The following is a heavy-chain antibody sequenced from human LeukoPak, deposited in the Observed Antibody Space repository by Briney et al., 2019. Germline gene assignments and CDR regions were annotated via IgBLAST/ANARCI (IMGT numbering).Heavy chain of an antibody. J-gene: IGHJ3*02. D-gene: IGHD3-16*01. CDR2: IFYSGTT. CDR3: ARGERLGPDI. Sequence: PSETLSLICTVSGGSISGYYWSWIRQSPGKGLEWIGYIFYSGTTNYNPSFKSRVTISIDSPKNQFSLKLTSVTAADTAVYYCARGERLGPDIWGQGTMVTVSS. V-gene: IGHV4-59*01. CDR1: GGSISGYY.